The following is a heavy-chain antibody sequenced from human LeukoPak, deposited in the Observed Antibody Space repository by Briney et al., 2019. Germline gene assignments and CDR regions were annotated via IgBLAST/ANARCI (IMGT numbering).Heavy chain of an antibody. CDR1: GFTFSTYV. Sequence: PGGSLRLSCAASGFTFSTYVMTWVRQAPGKRLEWVSVIYSGGSTYYADSVKGRFTISRHNSKNTLYLQMNSLRAEDTAVYYCARGPGIAVAGTGGYFDYWGQGTLVTVSS. CDR3: ARGPGIAVAGTGGYFDY. CDR2: IYSGGST. J-gene: IGHJ4*02. D-gene: IGHD6-19*01. V-gene: IGHV3-53*04.